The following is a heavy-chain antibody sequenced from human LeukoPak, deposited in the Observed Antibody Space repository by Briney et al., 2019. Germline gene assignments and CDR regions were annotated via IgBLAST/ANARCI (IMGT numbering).Heavy chain of an antibody. Sequence: GGSLRLSCAASGFSLWTSGVHWVRQAPGKGLEWLSLTTHDGMYTNYADSVKGRFTISTDTSKNTVYLQMNSLRPEDTAVYYCTKGGGISANPLDPWDQGTLVIVSS. J-gene: IGHJ5*02. CDR2: TTHDGMYT. CDR1: GFSLWTSG. V-gene: IGHV3-30*18. D-gene: IGHD4-23*01. CDR3: TKGGGISANPLDP.